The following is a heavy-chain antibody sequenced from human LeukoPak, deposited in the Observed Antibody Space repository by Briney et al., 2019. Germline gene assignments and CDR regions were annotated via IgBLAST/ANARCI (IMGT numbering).Heavy chain of an antibody. CDR3: ARVQAEHYYDSSGYCDY. Sequence: ASVKVSCKASGYIFSSYGISWVRQAPGQGLEWMGWISVYNGNTNYAQKVQGRVTMTTDTSTSTAYMELRSLRSDDTAVYYCARVQAEHYYDSSGYCDYWGQGTLVIVSS. J-gene: IGHJ4*02. CDR2: ISVYNGNT. CDR1: GYIFSSYG. D-gene: IGHD3-22*01. V-gene: IGHV1-18*01.